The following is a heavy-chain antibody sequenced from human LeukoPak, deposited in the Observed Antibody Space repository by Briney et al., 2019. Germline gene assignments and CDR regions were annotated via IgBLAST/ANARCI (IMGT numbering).Heavy chain of an antibody. Sequence: SETLSLTCTVSSGSISNYYWSWIRQPAGKGLEWIGRIYTSGSTTYNPSLKSRLTISINTSKNQFSLKLSSVTAADTAVYYCARDSGTTGEVKSDPWGQGTLVTASS. D-gene: IGHD3-10*01. CDR3: ARDSGTTGEVKSDP. J-gene: IGHJ5*02. CDR1: SGSISNYY. V-gene: IGHV4-4*07. CDR2: IYTSGST.